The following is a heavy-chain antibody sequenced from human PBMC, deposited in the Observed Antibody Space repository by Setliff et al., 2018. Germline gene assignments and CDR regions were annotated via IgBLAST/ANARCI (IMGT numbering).Heavy chain of an antibody. CDR1: GFTFSNAW. J-gene: IGHJ4*02. CDR3: TRTPCSSSRCLSQLDY. V-gene: IGHV3-15*01. Sequence: GGSLRLSCAASGFTFSNAWMSWVRQAPGKGLEWVGRIKTRTDGETTDYAASVKGRFTISRDDSKNSWDLQMSSLKTEDTAVYYCTRTPCSSSRCLSQLDYWSQGALVTVSS. D-gene: IGHD2-2*01. CDR2: IKTRTDGETT.